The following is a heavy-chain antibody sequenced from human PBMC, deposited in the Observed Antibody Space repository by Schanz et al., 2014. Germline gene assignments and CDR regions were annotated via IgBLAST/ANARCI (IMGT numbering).Heavy chain of an antibody. CDR2: MNQDGSVK. CDR3: ARDKGGLIPFDY. J-gene: IGHJ4*02. CDR1: RFTFSDYW. Sequence: EVQLVESGGGLVQPGGSLRLSCAASRFTFSDYWMSWVRQAPGKGLEWVANMNQDGSVKNYVDSVKGRFTISRDNAKNSLYLQMTSLRAEDTAVYYCARDKGGLIPFDYWGQGTLVAVSS. D-gene: IGHD2-15*01. V-gene: IGHV3-7*01.